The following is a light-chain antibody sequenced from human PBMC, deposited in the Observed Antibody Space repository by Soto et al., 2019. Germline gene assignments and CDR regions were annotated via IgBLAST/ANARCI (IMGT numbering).Light chain of an antibody. CDR2: AAS. J-gene: IGKJ4*01. Sequence: ISQSPSSLSASVAERVSITWGASQSIRRSLNWYQQKPVKAPNLLIYAASSLQTGVPSRFTGSGSGTDFTLTISNLQPEDFATYYCQQLERYPSPFGGGTKVAIK. CDR3: QQLERYPSP. CDR1: QSIRRS. V-gene: IGKV1-39*01.